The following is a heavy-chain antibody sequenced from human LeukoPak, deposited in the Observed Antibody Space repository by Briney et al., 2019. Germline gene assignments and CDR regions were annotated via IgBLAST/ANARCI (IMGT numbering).Heavy chain of an antibody. D-gene: IGHD5-12*01. CDR2: ISYDGSNK. Sequence: PGGSLRLSCAASGFTFSSVGMHWVRQAPGKGLEWVAVISYDGSNKYYADSVKGRFTMSRDNSQNTLYLQMNSLRREDTAVYYCGRLMGGYDSYFYGMDVWGQGTTVTVSS. CDR3: GRLMGGYDSYFYGMDV. V-gene: IGHV3-30*03. J-gene: IGHJ6*02. CDR1: GFTFSSVG.